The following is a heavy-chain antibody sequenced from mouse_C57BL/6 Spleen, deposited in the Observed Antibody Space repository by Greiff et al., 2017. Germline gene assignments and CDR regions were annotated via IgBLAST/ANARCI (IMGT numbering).Heavy chain of an antibody. CDR1: GYTFTSYW. J-gene: IGHJ2*01. Sequence: QVQLKQPGAELVRPGSSVKLSCKASGYTFTSYWMHWVKQRPIQGLEWIGNIDPSDSETHYNQKFKDKATLTVDKSSSTAYMQLSSLTSEDSAVYYCARRYGYDDVPLDYWGQGTTLTVSS. V-gene: IGHV1-52*01. CDR3: ARRYGYDDVPLDY. D-gene: IGHD2-2*01. CDR2: IDPSDSET.